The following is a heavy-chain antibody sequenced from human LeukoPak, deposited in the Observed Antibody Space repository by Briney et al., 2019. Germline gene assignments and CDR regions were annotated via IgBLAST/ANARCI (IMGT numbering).Heavy chain of an antibody. CDR2: IYKTGTTT. CDR1: GFTFSSYE. J-gene: IGHJ4*02. CDR3: ARGAYGDNGRGY. D-gene: IGHD4-17*01. V-gene: IGHV3-48*03. Sequence: GGSLRLSCAASGFTFSSYEMYWVRQAPGKGLEWVSYIYKTGTTTYYADSVRGRFTISRDNARNSLFLQMNSLRAEDTAVCYCARGAYGDNGRGYWGQGTLVTVS.